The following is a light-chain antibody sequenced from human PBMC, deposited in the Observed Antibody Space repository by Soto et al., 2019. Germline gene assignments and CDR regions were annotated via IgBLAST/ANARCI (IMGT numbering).Light chain of an antibody. CDR2: DVS. J-gene: IGLJ3*02. V-gene: IGLV2-14*01. CDR1: SSDVGGYNY. CDR3: NSYTSSSTRV. Sequence: QSVLTQPASVSGSPGQSITISCTGTSSDVGGYNYVSWYQQHPGKAPKLMIYDVSNRPSGVSNRCSGSKSGNTASLTISGLQAEDEADYYCNSYTSSSTRVFGGGTKLTVL.